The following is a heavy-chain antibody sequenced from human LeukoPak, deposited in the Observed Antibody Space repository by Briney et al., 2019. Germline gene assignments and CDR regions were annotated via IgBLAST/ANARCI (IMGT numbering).Heavy chain of an antibody. D-gene: IGHD1-26*01. CDR2: IYYSGST. V-gene: IGHV4-39*01. Sequence: LETLSLTCTVSGGSISSSSYYWGWIRQPPGKGLEWIESIYYSGSTYYNPSLKSRVTISVDTSKNQFSLKLSPVTAADTAVYYCAVVGATTRAWDYWGQGTLVTVSS. J-gene: IGHJ4*02. CDR1: GGSISSSSYY. CDR3: AVVGATTRAWDY.